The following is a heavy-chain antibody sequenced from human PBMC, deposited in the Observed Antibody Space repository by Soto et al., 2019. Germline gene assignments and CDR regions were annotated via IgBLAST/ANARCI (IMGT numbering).Heavy chain of an antibody. D-gene: IGHD4-17*01. V-gene: IGHV4-34*01. CDR2: INHSGGT. CDR3: ARGAPTVSAFEV. J-gene: IGHJ3*01. CDR1: GESFNGYY. Sequence: QVQLQQWGAGLLKPSETLTLTCAVSGESFNGYYWTWIRQSPGKGLEWIGEINHSGGTNYNPSLKNRVTISVDTSKNQFSLRLRSVTAADSAAYYCARGAPTVSAFEVWTQGTMVTVSS.